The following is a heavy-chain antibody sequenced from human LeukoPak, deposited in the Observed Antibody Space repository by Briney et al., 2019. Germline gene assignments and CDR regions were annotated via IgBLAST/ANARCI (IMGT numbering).Heavy chain of an antibody. D-gene: IGHD2/OR15-2a*01. J-gene: IGHJ6*02. V-gene: IGHV3-15*01. CDR2: IKSKTDGGTT. CDR3: TTQPSFLWQDYCYGMDV. CDR1: GFTFSNAW. Sequence: AGGSLRLSCAASGFTFSNAWMSWVRQAPGKGLEWVGRIKSKTDGGTTDYAAPVKGRFTISRDDSKNTLYLQMNSLKTEDTAVYYCTTQPSFLWQDYCYGMDVWGQGTTVTVSS.